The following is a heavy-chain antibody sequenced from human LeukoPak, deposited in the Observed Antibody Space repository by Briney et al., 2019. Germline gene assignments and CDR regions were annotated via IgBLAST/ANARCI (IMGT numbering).Heavy chain of an antibody. J-gene: IGHJ4*02. Sequence: PSETLSLTCAIYGGSFSGHYWSWIRQPPGKGLEWIGEINHRGSTNYNPSLKSRVTISVDTSRNSFSLELSSVTAADTAVYYCARVGYCGGDCYPFDYWGQGTLTTISS. CDR3: ARVGYCGGDCYPFDY. CDR2: INHRGST. CDR1: GGSFSGHY. D-gene: IGHD2-21*02. V-gene: IGHV4-34*01.